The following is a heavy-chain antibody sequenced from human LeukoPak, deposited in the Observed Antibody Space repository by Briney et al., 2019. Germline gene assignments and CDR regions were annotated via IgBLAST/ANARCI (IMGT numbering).Heavy chain of an antibody. CDR3: AKGPSSYGIDY. Sequence: SETLSLTCTVSGGSISSYYWSWIRQPPGKGLEWIGYIYYSGSTNYNPSLKSRVTISVDTSKNQFSLKLSSVTAADTAVYYCAKGPSSYGIDYWGQGTLVTVSS. D-gene: IGHD5-18*01. CDR2: IYYSGST. CDR1: GGSISSYY. V-gene: IGHV4-59*01. J-gene: IGHJ4*02.